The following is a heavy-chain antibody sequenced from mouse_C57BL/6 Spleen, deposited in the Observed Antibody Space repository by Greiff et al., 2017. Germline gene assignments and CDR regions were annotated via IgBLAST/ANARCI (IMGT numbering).Heavy chain of an antibody. CDR3: AIEDLYDYDAWFAY. D-gene: IGHD2-4*01. V-gene: IGHV5-16*01. Sequence: EVHLVESEGGLVQPGSSMKLSCTASGFTFSDYYMAWVRQVPEKGLEWVANINYDGSSTYYLDSLKSRFIISRDNAKNILYLQMSSLKSEDTATYYCAIEDLYDYDAWFAYWGQGTLVTVSA. J-gene: IGHJ3*01. CDR2: INYDGSST. CDR1: GFTFSDYY.